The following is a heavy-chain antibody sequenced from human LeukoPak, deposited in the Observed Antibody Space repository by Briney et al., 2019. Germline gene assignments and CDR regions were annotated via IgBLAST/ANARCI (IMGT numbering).Heavy chain of an antibody. D-gene: IGHD1-26*01. J-gene: IGHJ4*02. CDR1: GFTFSSYA. CDR3: AKTRPRTVSGSYYVLFGY. CDR2: ISNSGGST. V-gene: IGHV3-23*01. Sequence: GGSLRLSCAASGFTFSSYAMSWVRQAPGKGLEWVSFISNSGGSTYYAGSVKGRFTISRDNSKNTLYLQMNSLRVEGTAVYYCAKTRPRTVSGSYYVLFGYWGQGTLVTVSS.